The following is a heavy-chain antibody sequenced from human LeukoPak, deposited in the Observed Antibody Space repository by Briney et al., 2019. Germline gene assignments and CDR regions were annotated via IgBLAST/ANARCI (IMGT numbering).Heavy chain of an antibody. CDR3: ARADDCSSTSCYDFDY. CDR1: GGSISSYY. J-gene: IGHJ4*02. CDR2: IYYSGST. Sequence: QVQLQESGPGLVKPSETLSLTCTVSGGSISSYYWSWIRQPPGKGLEWIGYIYYSGSTNYNPSLKSRVTISVDTSKNQFSLKLSSVTAADTAVYYCARADDCSSTSCYDFDYWGQGTLVTVSS. V-gene: IGHV4-59*01. D-gene: IGHD2-2*01.